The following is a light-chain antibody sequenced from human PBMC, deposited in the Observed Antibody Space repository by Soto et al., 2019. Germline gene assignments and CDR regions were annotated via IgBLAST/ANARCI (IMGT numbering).Light chain of an antibody. Sequence: QSALTPPASVSGSPGQSITISCTGTSSDVGGYNSVSWYQNHPGKAPKLMIYEVSNRPSGVSNRFSGSKSGNTASLSISGLQAEDEAYYYCSSYISSSTVFGGGTKLTVL. CDR2: EVS. CDR3: SSYISSSTV. J-gene: IGLJ2*01. V-gene: IGLV2-14*01. CDR1: SSDVGGYNS.